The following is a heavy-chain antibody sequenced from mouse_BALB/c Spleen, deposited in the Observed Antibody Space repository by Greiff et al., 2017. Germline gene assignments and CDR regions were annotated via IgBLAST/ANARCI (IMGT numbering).Heavy chain of an antibody. Sequence: EVKLQESGPGLVKPSQSLSLTCTVTGYSITSDYAWNWIRQFPGNILEWMGYISYSGSTSYNPSLKSRISITRDTSKNQFFLQLNSVTTEDTATYYCARKAYYRYDVFDYWGQGTTLTVSS. CDR2: ISYSGST. CDR3: ARKAYYRYDVFDY. D-gene: IGHD2-14*01. V-gene: IGHV3-2*02. CDR1: GYSITSDYA. J-gene: IGHJ2*01.